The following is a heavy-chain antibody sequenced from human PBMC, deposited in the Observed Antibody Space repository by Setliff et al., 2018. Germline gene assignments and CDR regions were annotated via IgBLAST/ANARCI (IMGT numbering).Heavy chain of an antibody. V-gene: IGHV4-31*03. CDR3: ARGRAGHSGH. CDR1: GASISSDGYY. Sequence: SETLSLTCSVSGASISSDGYYWSWIRQHPGKGLEWIGYIYYSGSTSYYNPSLKSRVTISVDTSKNQFSLKLSSVTAADTAVYYCARGRAGHSGHWGQGTLVTVSS. D-gene: IGHD6-19*01. CDR2: IYYSGSTS. J-gene: IGHJ4*02.